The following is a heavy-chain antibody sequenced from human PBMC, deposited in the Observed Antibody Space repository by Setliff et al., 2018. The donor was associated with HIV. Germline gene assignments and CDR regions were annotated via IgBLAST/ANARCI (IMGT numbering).Heavy chain of an antibody. CDR1: GGSFRGYY. CDR2: INHSGST. V-gene: IGHV4-34*01. CDR3: ARGSDYIWGNYRFPFDY. D-gene: IGHD3-16*02. Sequence: LSLTCAVYGGSFRGYYWSWIRQPPGKGLEWIGEINHSGSTNYNPSLKSRVTISVDTSKSQFSLKLSSVTAADTALYYCARGSDYIWGNYRFPFDYWGQGTLVTV. J-gene: IGHJ4*02.